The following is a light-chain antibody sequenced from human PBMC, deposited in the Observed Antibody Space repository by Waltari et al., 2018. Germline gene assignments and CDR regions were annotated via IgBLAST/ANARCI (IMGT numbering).Light chain of an antibody. Sequence: DIQMTQSPSSLSASPGDRVTITCRASQSISRNLNWYQQKPGKAPKVLIHGASSLRSGVPSSFSGSKSGTDFTLTISSLQPEDSATYYCQQSYTSPWTFGQGTKVEIK. J-gene: IGKJ1*01. CDR3: QQSYTSPWT. CDR2: GAS. V-gene: IGKV1-39*01. CDR1: QSISRN.